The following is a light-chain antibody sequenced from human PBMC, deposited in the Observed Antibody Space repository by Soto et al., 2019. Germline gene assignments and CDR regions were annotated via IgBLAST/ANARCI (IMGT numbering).Light chain of an antibody. J-gene: IGKJ2*01. CDR3: QQYNNWPHTYT. V-gene: IGKV3-15*01. CDR2: DAS. Sequence: EIVMTQSPATLSVSPGERATLSCRASQIVSSNVAWYQQKAGQAPRLLINDASTRATGIPARFSGSGSGTEFTLTITSRQSEDFAVYYCQQYNNWPHTYTFGQGTKLEIK. CDR1: QIVSSN.